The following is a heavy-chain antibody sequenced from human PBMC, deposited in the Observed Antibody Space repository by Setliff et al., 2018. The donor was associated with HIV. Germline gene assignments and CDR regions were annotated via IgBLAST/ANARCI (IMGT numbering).Heavy chain of an antibody. CDR1: GYSISSGYY. CDR2: IYHSGST. D-gene: IGHD1-20*01. Sequence: SETLSLTCTVSGYSISSGYYWGWIRQPPGKGLEWIGSIYHSGSTYYNPSLKRRVTISVDTSKNQFSLKLSSVTAADTAVYYCARDSITGTTPAFDYWGQGTLVTVSS. CDR3: ARDSITGTTPAFDY. J-gene: IGHJ4*02. V-gene: IGHV4-38-2*02.